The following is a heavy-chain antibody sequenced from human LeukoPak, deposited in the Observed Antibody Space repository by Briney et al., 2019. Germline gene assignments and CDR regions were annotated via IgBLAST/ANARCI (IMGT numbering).Heavy chain of an antibody. CDR3: VKERGPFDAFDI. CDR1: GFTFSTYG. J-gene: IGHJ3*02. Sequence: PGRSLRLSCAATGFTFSTYGMHWVRQAPGKGLEWVAVIWSDGNNKFYADSVKGRFTFSRDNSRNTLSLQMNSLRAEETAVYYCVKERGPFDAFDIWGQGTMVTVSS. V-gene: IGHV3-33*06. CDR2: IWSDGNNK.